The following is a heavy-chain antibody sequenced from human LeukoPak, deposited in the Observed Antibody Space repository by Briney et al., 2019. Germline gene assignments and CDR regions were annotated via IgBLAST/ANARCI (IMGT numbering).Heavy chain of an antibody. CDR1: GFTFSNSW. V-gene: IGHV3-7*01. D-gene: IGHD1-26*01. CDR3: ARVSWELPNY. Sequence: GGSLRLSCAASGFTFSNSWMNWVRQAPGKGLEWVANIKQDGSEKYYVDSVRGRFTISRGNAKNSLYLQMNSLRAEDTAVYYCARVSWELPNYWGQGTLVTVSS. CDR2: IKQDGSEK. J-gene: IGHJ4*02.